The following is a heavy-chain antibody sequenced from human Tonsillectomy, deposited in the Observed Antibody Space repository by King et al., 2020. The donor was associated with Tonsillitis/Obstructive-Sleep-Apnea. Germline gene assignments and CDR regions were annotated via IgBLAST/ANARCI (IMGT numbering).Heavy chain of an antibody. Sequence: QLGQAGPEVKKNGEARKRYWQSSGYGCTTFWSGWVRQMPGKGLEWMGIIYPGDSETTYSPSFQGQVTMSVDKSINTAYLQWSSLKASDTAIYYCARHGSGGSWGAFDIWGQGTVVTVSS. V-gene: IGHV5-51*01. J-gene: IGHJ3*02. D-gene: IGHD2-15*01. CDR2: IYPGDSET. CDR3: ARHGSGGSWGAFDI. CDR1: GYGCTTFW.